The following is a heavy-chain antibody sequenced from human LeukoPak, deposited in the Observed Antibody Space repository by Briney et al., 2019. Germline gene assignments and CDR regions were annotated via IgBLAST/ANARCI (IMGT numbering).Heavy chain of an antibody. Sequence: PSETLSLTCTVSGGSISSSSYYWGWIRQPPGKGLEWIGSIYYSGSTYYNPSLKSRVTISVDTSKNQFSLKLSSVTAADTAVYYCARMDMVVVPAAITPGWFDPWDQGTLVTVSS. CDR2: IYYSGST. CDR3: ARMDMVVVPAAITPGWFDP. D-gene: IGHD2-2*03. CDR1: GGSISSSSYY. V-gene: IGHV4-39*01. J-gene: IGHJ5*02.